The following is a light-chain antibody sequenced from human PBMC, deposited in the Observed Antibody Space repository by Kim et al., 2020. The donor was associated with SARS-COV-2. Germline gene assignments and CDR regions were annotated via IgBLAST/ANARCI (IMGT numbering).Light chain of an antibody. J-gene: IGLJ3*02. CDR1: KNNVGAQG. Sequence: QTASLPCTGTKNNVGAQGAVWLQQHQGHPPKLLSDRNNNRASGMSERLSASRSGNTASLTITGLESEDEADYYCSAWDNNLNAWVFGAGTKVTVL. CDR2: RNN. CDR3: SAWDNNLNAWV. V-gene: IGLV10-54*01.